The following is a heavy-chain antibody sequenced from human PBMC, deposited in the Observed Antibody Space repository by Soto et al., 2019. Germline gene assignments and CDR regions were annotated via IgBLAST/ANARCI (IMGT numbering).Heavy chain of an antibody. J-gene: IGHJ4*02. CDR2: TYYRSKWYN. CDR3: ARDLGSSGWYFDYYFDY. CDR1: GDSVSSNSAA. Sequence: SQTLSLTCAISGDSVSSNSAAWNWIRQSPSRGLEWLGRTYYRSKWYNDYAVSVKSRITINPDTSKNQFSLQLNSVTPEDTAVYYCARDLGSSGWYFDYYFDYWGQGTLVTVSS. D-gene: IGHD6-19*01. V-gene: IGHV6-1*01.